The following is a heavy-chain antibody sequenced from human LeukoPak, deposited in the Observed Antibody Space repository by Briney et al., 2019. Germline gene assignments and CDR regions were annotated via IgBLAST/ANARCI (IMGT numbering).Heavy chain of an antibody. J-gene: IGHJ4*02. CDR2: IKQDGSEK. Sequence: PGGSLRLSCAASGFTFSSYWMSWVRQAPGKGLEWVANIKQDGSEKYYVGSVKGRFTISRDNAKNSLYLQMNSLRAEDTAVYYCARVNYDFWSATEDYFDYWGQGTLVTVSS. CDR1: GFTFSSYW. CDR3: ARVNYDFWSATEDYFDY. D-gene: IGHD3-3*01. V-gene: IGHV3-7*01.